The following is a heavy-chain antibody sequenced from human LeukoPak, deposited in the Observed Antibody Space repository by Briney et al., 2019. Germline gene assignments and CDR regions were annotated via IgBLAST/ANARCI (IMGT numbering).Heavy chain of an antibody. CDR3: ARVHVGNWFDP. V-gene: IGHV1-18*01. CDR2: ISAYNGNT. D-gene: IGHD1-26*01. Sequence: AASVKVSCKASGYTFTTYGISWVRQAPGQGLEWMGWISAYNGNTNYAQKLQGRVTMTTDTSTSTAYMELRSLRSDDTAVYYCARVHVGNWFDPWGQGTLVTVSS. CDR1: GYTFTTYG. J-gene: IGHJ5*02.